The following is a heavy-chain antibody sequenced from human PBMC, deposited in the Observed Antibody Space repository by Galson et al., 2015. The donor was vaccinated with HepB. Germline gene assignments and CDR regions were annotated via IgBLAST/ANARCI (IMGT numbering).Heavy chain of an antibody. CDR3: TSQIRSSTSCHEYYFDY. D-gene: IGHD2-2*01. CDR2: IRSKAYGGTT. V-gene: IGHV3-49*03. J-gene: IGHJ4*02. CDR1: GFTFGDYA. Sequence: SLRLSCAASGFTFGDYAMSWFRQAPGKGLEWVDFIRSKAYGGTTEYAASVKGRFTISRDDSKRIAYLQMNSLKTEDTAVYYCTSQIRSSTSCHEYYFDYWDQGTLVTVSS.